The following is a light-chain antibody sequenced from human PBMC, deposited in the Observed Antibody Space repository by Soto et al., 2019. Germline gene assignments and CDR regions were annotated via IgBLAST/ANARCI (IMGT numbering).Light chain of an antibody. Sequence: QSVLTQPASVSGSPGQSITISCTGTRSDVGGYNYVSWYQQHPGKAPKLIIYEVTNRPSGVSHRFSGSKSVNTASLTISGLQAEDEADYYCSSFTTTTTLGVAFGGGTKVNVL. CDR3: SSFTTTTTLGVA. CDR2: EVT. V-gene: IGLV2-14*01. J-gene: IGLJ2*01. CDR1: RSDVGGYNY.